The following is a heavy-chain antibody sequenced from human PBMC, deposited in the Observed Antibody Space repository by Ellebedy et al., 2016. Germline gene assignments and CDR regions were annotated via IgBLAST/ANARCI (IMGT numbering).Heavy chain of an antibody. J-gene: IGHJ4*02. Sequence: GESLKISXGASGFTFSSYWMSWVRQAPGKGLEWVANIKEDGSVSFYVDSVKGRFTISRDNTKNSLSLQMNSLSAEDTAVYYCARDVSLYSSSPSFDFWGQGILVTVSS. D-gene: IGHD6-6*01. V-gene: IGHV3-7*03. CDR3: ARDVSLYSSSPSFDF. CDR2: IKEDGSVS. CDR1: GFTFSSYW.